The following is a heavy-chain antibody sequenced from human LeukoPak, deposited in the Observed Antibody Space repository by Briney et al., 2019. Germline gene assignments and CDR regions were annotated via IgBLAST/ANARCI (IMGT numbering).Heavy chain of an antibody. CDR3: ATVVRGVTPKPHDY. J-gene: IGHJ4*02. D-gene: IGHD3-10*02. V-gene: IGHV1-24*01. CDR1: GYTLTELS. Sequence: GASVKVSCKVSGYTLTELSMHWVRQAPGKGLEWMGGFDPEDGETIYAQKFQGRVTMTEDTSTDTAYMELSSLRSEDTAVYYCATVVRGVTPKPHDYWGQGTLVTVSS. CDR2: FDPEDGET.